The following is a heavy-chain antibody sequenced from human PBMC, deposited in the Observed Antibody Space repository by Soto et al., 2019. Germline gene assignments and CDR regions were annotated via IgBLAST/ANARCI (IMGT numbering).Heavy chain of an antibody. D-gene: IGHD3-3*01. V-gene: IGHV3-7*01. CDR2: IKQDGSEK. CDR1: GFTFSSYW. J-gene: IGHJ3*02. CDR3: AREGYYDTMGFLEWRKRPDAFDI. Sequence: EVQLVESGGGLVQPGGSLRLSCAASGFTFSSYWMSWVRQAPGKGLEWVANIKQDGSEKYYVDSVKGRFTISRDNAKNSLYLQMNSLRAEDTAVYYCAREGYYDTMGFLEWRKRPDAFDIWGQGTMVTVSS.